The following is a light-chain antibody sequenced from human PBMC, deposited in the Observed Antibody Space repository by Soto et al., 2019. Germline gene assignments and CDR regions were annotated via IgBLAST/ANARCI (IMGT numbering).Light chain of an antibody. J-gene: IGKJ4*01. V-gene: IGKV1-5*01. CDR3: QQYDDYPLT. CDR2: AAS. Sequence: DIQMTQSPSTLSASVGDRVTITCRASQSISSYLNWYQQKPGNAPKLLIYAASSLQSGVPSRFSGSGSGTEFTLTISSLQADDFATYFCQQYDDYPLTFGGGTRWIS. CDR1: QSISSY.